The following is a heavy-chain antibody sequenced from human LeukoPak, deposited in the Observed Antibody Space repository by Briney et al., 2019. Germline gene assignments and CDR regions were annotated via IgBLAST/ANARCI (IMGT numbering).Heavy chain of an antibody. D-gene: IGHD3-10*01. J-gene: IGHJ5*02. CDR2: IYYSGST. CDR3: ARELWFVNAPGSWFDP. CDR1: GASIISDTYY. Sequence: NSSETLSLTCTVSGASIISDTYYWGWIRQPPGKGLEWIGSIYYSGSTYYNPSLKSRVTISVDKSKNQFSLRLTSVTAADTAVYYCARELWFVNAPGSWFDPWGQGTLVTVSS. V-gene: IGHV4-39*07.